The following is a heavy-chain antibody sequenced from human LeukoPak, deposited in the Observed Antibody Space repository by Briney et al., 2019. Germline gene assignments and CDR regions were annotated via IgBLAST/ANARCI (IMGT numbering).Heavy chain of an antibody. J-gene: IGHJ5*02. V-gene: IGHV4-39*01. Sequence: SETLSLTCTVSGRSMRFSDSFSEYYWGWVRQSSGKALEWIGNIYYTGMTYINPSLERRITISIDTSKKQFSLKMNFVTEADTAVYYCARLSVALSDNWFDPWGQGTLVTVSS. CDR2: IYYTGMT. CDR3: ARLSVALSDNWFDP. D-gene: IGHD2/OR15-2a*01. CDR1: GRSMRFSDSFSEYY.